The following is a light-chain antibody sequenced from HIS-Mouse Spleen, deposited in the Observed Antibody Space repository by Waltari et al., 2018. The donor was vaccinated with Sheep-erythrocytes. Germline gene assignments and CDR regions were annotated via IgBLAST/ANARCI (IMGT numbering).Light chain of an antibody. CDR3: CSYAGSYNHV. CDR2: DVS. V-gene: IGLV2-11*01. Sequence: QSALTQPRSVSGSPGQSVTISCTGPSSDVGGYNYVPRYQQHPGKAPKLMIYDVSKRPSGVPDRFSGSKSGNTASLTISGLQAEDEADYYCCSYAGSYNHVFATGTKVTVL. CDR1: SSDVGGYNY. J-gene: IGLJ1*01.